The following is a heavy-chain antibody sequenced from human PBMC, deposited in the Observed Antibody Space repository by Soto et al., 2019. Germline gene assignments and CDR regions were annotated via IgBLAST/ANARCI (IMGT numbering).Heavy chain of an antibody. J-gene: IGHJ4*02. CDR3: ASGWVERFSRQPPIDY. CDR2: INDDGSAT. CDR1: GFTFSSRW. Sequence: VQMVESGGGLVQPGGSLRLSCAASGFTFSSRWMHWVRQAPGEGLLWVARINDDGSATSYADSVEGRFIISRDNAKNTLSLQMTSLRADDTAVYYCASGWVERFSRQPPIDYWGQGTLVTVSS. V-gene: IGHV3-74*01. D-gene: IGHD6-19*01.